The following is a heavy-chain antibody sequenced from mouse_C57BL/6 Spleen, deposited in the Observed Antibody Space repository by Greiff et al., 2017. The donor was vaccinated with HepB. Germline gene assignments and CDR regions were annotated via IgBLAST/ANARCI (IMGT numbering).Heavy chain of an antibody. J-gene: IGHJ2*01. CDR2: IYPGSGST. Sequence: VKLQESGAELVKPGASVKMSCKASGYTFTSYWITWVKQRPGQGLEWIGDIYPGSGSTNYNEKFKSKATLTVDTSSSTAYMQLSSLTSEDSAVYYGATIYYDYDGDFDYWGQGTTLTVSS. CDR1: GYTFTSYW. D-gene: IGHD2-4*01. CDR3: ATIYYDYDGDFDY. V-gene: IGHV1-55*01.